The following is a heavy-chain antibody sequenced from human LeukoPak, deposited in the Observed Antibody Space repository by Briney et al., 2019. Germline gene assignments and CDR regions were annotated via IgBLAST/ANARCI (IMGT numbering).Heavy chain of an antibody. D-gene: IGHD2-15*01. CDR3: ARGGSGSGYHYYYYMDV. Sequence: GGSLRLSCAASGFTFNSFWMYWVRQVPGKGLLWVARINSDGIRTSHADSVQGRFTISRDNANNTLYLQMNSLRVEDTAVYYCARGGSGSGYHYYYYMDVWGKGTTVTISS. J-gene: IGHJ6*03. CDR2: INSDGIRT. V-gene: IGHV3-74*01. CDR1: GFTFNSFW.